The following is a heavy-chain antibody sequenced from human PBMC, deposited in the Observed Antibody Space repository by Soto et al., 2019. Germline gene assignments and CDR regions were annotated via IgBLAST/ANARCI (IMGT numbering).Heavy chain of an antibody. V-gene: IGHV3-11*01. CDR2: ISSSGSPI. CDR3: ARERYYYGSGSYLAFDI. CDR1: GFTLNDYY. Sequence: QVQLVESGGGLVRPGGSLRLSCAASGFTLNDYYMSWVRQAPGKGLEWVSLISSSGSPIYYADSVKGRFTISRDSAKNSLYLQVNSLRVEDTAVYYCARERYYYGSGSYLAFDIWGQGTMVTVSS. J-gene: IGHJ3*02. D-gene: IGHD3-10*01.